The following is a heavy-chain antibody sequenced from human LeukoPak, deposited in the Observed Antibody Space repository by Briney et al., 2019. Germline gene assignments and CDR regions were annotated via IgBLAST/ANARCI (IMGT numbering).Heavy chain of an antibody. J-gene: IGHJ4*02. CDR1: GFTFSSYA. Sequence: PGGSLRLSCAASGFTFSSYAMHWVRQAPGKGLEYVSSISSNGGSTYYANSVKGRFTISRDISKNTLYLQMDSLRAEDMAVYYCASSRSLWGLPVYWGQGTLVTVSS. CDR2: ISSNGGST. CDR3: ASSRSLWGLPVY. D-gene: IGHD1-26*01. V-gene: IGHV3-64*01.